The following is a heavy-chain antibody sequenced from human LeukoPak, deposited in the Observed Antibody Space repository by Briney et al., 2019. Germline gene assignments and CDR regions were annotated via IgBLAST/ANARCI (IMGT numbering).Heavy chain of an antibody. J-gene: IGHJ4*02. CDR3: AREMATIDY. V-gene: IGHV3-53*01. CDR1: GFTFSSYA. D-gene: IGHD5-24*01. CDR2: IYSGGST. Sequence: PGGSLRLPCAASGFTFSSYAMSWVRQAPGKGLEWVSVIYSGGSTYYADSVKGRFTISRDNSKNTLYLQMNSLRAEDTAVYYCAREMATIDYWGQGTLVTVSS.